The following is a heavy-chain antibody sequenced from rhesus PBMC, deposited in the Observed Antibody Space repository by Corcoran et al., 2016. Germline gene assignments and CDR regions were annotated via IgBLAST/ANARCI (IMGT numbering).Heavy chain of an antibody. Sequence: QVQLQESGPGLVKPSETLSLTCTVSGGSISGYYWSWICKPPGKGLEGIGNIDGNSAGTNSNPALRMRLPISKATSRNQFSLKLSSVTAADTAVYYCARLLGYSGYFDYWGQGVLVTVSS. J-gene: IGHJ4*01. V-gene: IGHV4-81*01. D-gene: IGHD5-30*01. CDR2: IDGNSAGT. CDR3: ARLLGYSGYFDY. CDR1: GGSISGYY.